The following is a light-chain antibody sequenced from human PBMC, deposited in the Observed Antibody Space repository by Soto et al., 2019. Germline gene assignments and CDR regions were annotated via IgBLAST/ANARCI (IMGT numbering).Light chain of an antibody. CDR2: KVD. J-gene: IGLJ2*01. CDR1: SRDVGGHNW. V-gene: IGLV2-8*01. Sequence: QSALTQPPSASGSLGQSVTISCTGTSRDVGGHNWVSWYQHHPGKVPKLLIYKVDKRPSGVPDRFSGSKSGNTASLTVSGLQAEDEADYYCTSYATGNTFPFGGGTKLTVL. CDR3: TSYATGNTFP.